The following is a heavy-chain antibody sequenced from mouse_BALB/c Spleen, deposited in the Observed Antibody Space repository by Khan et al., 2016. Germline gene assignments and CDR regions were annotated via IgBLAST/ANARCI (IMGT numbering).Heavy chain of an antibody. V-gene: IGHV1-9*01. CDR3: ARAWYSMDY. J-gene: IGHJ4*01. Sequence: QVQLKQSGAELMKPGASVKISCKATGYTFSNYWIEWVKQRPGHGLEWIGDILPGNANSNYNENLKGKATITADTSSNTAYMQLSSLTSEDSAVYYCARAWYSMDYWGQGTSVTVSS. CDR1: GYTFSNYW. CDR2: ILPGNANS.